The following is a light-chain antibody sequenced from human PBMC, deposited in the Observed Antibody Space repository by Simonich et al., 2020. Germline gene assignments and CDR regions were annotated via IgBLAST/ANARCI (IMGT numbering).Light chain of an antibody. CDR2: DVS. CDR3: CSYAGSYVV. Sequence: QSALTQPRSVSGSPGQSVTISCTVTSSAVGCYNYVSWYHQHPGKAPKLVIYDVSKRPSGVPDRFSGSNSGNTASLTISGLQAEDEADYYCCSYAGSYVVFGGGTKLTVL. CDR1: SSAVGCYNY. V-gene: IGLV2-11*01. J-gene: IGLJ2*01.